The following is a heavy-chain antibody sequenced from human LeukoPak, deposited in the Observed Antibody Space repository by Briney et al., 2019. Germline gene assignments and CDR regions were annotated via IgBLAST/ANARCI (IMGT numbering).Heavy chain of an antibody. J-gene: IGHJ3*02. V-gene: IGHV4-38-2*02. Sequence: SGTLSLTCNVSGYSISSGYYWGWIRQPPGKGLEWIGSIHHSGSTYYNPSLKSRITISVDTSKNQFSLKLSSVTAADTAVYYCARARGRFGELLRGVAFDIWGQGTMVTVSS. CDR3: ARARGRFGELLRGVAFDI. CDR2: IHHSGST. D-gene: IGHD3-10*01. CDR1: GYSISSGYY.